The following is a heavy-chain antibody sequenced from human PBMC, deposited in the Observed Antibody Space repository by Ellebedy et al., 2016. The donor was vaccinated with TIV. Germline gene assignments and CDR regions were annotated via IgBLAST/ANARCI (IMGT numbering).Heavy chain of an antibody. Sequence: GESLKISCVASGFTFSSYWMSWVRQAPGKGLEWVAGIKQDGSVKDYLDSVKGRFTISRDNAKNSLYLQMDSLGVEDTGVYYCATQWELYDWGQGTPVTVSS. D-gene: IGHD1-26*01. CDR1: GFTFSSYW. CDR3: ATQWELYD. CDR2: IKQDGSVK. V-gene: IGHV3-7*01. J-gene: IGHJ4*02.